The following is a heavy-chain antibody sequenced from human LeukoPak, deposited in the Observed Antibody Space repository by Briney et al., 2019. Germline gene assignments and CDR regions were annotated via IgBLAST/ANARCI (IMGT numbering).Heavy chain of an antibody. J-gene: IGHJ5*02. CDR2: INPNSGGT. D-gene: IGHD3-10*01. V-gene: IGHV1-2*02. Sequence: ASVKVSCKASGYTFTGYYMHWVRQAPGQGLEWMGWINPNSGGTNYAQKFQGRVTMTRDTSISTAYMELSRLRSDDTAVYYCAPTYGSARWYWFDPWGQGTLVSVSS. CDR1: GYTFTGYY. CDR3: APTYGSARWYWFDP.